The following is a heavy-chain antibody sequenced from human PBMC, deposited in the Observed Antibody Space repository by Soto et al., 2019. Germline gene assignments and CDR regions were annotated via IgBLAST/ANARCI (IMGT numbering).Heavy chain of an antibody. D-gene: IGHD1-26*01. CDR1: GGSISSHY. J-gene: IGHJ6*02. CDR2: IYYRGST. Sequence: SETLSLTCTVSGGSISSHYCSWVRQAPGKGLEWIGHIYYRGSTNYNPSLRSRSTISVDTSKNQFSLKLNSVTTADAAVYYCARDGREASGMDVWGQGTKVTV. V-gene: IGHV4-59*11. CDR3: ARDGREASGMDV.